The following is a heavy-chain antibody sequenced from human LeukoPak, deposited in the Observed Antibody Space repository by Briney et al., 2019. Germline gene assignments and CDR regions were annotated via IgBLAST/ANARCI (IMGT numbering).Heavy chain of an antibody. CDR2: IYHSGST. Sequence: PSETLSLTCAVSGYSISSGYYWGWIRQPPGKGLEWIGSIYHSGSTYYNPSLKSRVTISVDTSKNQFSLKLSSVTAADTAVYYCARASPDCSSTSCYTGDAIDILGQGTMVTVSS. V-gene: IGHV4-38-2*01. CDR1: GYSISSGYY. J-gene: IGHJ3*02. CDR3: ARASPDCSSTSCYTGDAIDI. D-gene: IGHD2-2*02.